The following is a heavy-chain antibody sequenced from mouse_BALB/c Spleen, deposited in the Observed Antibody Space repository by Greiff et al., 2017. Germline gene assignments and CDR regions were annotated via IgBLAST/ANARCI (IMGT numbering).Heavy chain of an antibody. V-gene: IGHV5-6-5*01. CDR1: GFTFSSYA. J-gene: IGHJ1*01. Sequence: EVLLVESGGGLVKPGGSLKLSCAASGFTFSSYAMSWVRQTPEKRLEWVASISSGGSTYYPDSVKGRFTISRDNARNILYLHMSSLRSEDTAMYYCARGGYFDVWGEGTTVTVSS. CDR3: ARGGYFDV. CDR2: ISSGGST.